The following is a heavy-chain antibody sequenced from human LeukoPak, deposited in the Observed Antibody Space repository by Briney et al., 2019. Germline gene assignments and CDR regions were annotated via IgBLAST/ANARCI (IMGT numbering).Heavy chain of an antibody. Sequence: ASVKVSCKASGYTFTSYVINWVRQAPGQGLEWMAWISAYNGNTNSAQKLQGRVTMTTDTSTSTAYMELRSLRSDDTAVYYCARDRRAAAVEDAFDIWGQGTMVTVSS. CDR2: ISAYNGNT. CDR1: GYTFTSYV. V-gene: IGHV1-18*01. CDR3: ARDRRAAAVEDAFDI. D-gene: IGHD6-13*01. J-gene: IGHJ3*02.